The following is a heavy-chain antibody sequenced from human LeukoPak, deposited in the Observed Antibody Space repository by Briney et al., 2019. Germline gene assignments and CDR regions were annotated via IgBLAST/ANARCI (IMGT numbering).Heavy chain of an antibody. CDR1: GYTFTGYY. Sequence: ASVKVSCKASGYTFTGYYMHWVRQAPGQGLEWMGWINPNSGGTNYAQKFQGRVTMTRDTSISTAYMELSRLRSEDTAVYYCARDEKYSSSSRFDYWGQGTLVTVSP. CDR3: ARDEKYSSSSRFDY. CDR2: INPNSGGT. J-gene: IGHJ4*02. D-gene: IGHD6-6*01. V-gene: IGHV1-2*02.